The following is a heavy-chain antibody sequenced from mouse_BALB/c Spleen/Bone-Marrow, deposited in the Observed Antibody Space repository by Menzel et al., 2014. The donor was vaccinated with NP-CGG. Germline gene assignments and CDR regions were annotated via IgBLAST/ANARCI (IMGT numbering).Heavy chain of an antibody. CDR2: ISSGGSYT. CDR1: GFTFSSYA. CDR3: ARPWFAY. Sequence: EVQLVESGGGLVKPGASLKLSCAASGFTFSSYAMSWVRQTPEKRLEWVATISSGGSYTYYHDSVKGRFTISRDNAKNTLYLQMSSLRSEDTAMYYCARPWFAYWGQGTLVTVSA. V-gene: IGHV5-9-3*01. J-gene: IGHJ3*01.